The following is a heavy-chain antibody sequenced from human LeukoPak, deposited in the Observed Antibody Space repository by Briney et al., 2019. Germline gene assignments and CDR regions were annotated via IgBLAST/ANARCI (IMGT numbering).Heavy chain of an antibody. CDR3: ARLYEDAFDI. CDR2: IYYSGST. V-gene: IGHV4-59*08. CDR1: GGSISSYY. D-gene: IGHD2-8*01. Sequence: SETLSLTCTVSGGSISSYYWSWIRQPPGKGLEWIGYIYYSGSTNYNPSLKSRVTISVDTSKNQFSLKLSSVTAADTAVYYCARLYEDAFDIWGQGTMVTVSS. J-gene: IGHJ3*02.